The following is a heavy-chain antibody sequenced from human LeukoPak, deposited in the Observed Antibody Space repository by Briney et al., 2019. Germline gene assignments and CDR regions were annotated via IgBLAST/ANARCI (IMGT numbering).Heavy chain of an antibody. Sequence: SETLSLTCSVSGGSISGYYWSWIRQPPGQTLEWIGYIYSSGSTNYNPSLQNRVTMSVDTSMNQFSLRLSSVTAAGTAVYYCARFTYTTRPSDVWGKGTTVTGSS. D-gene: IGHD3-16*01. J-gene: IGHJ6*04. CDR1: GGSISGYY. CDR3: ARFTYTTRPSDV. V-gene: IGHV4-4*09. CDR2: IYSSGST.